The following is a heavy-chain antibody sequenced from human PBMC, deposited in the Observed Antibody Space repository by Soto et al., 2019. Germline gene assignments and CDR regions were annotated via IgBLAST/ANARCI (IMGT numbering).Heavy chain of an antibody. CDR1: GFTFDDYA. D-gene: IGHD1-26*01. J-gene: IGHJ3*02. CDR3: AKVGGGSYYAFDI. Sequence: GGSLRLSCAASGFTFDDYAMHWVRQAPGKGLEWVSGISWNSGSIGYADSVKGRFTISRDNAKNSLYLQMNSLRAEDTALYYCAKVGGGSYYAFDIWGQGTMVTVSS. V-gene: IGHV3-9*01. CDR2: ISWNSGSI.